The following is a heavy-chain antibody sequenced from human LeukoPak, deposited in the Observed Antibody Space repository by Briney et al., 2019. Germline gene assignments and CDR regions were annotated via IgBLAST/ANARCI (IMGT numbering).Heavy chain of an antibody. Sequence: GGSLRLSCAASGFTFSSYSMNWVRQAPGKGLEWVSSISSSSSYIYYADSVKGRFTISRDNAKNSLYLQMNSLRAEDTAVYYCARDGGPQLWFPFDYWGQGTLVTVSS. D-gene: IGHD5-18*01. CDR2: ISSSSSYI. CDR1: GFTFSSYS. V-gene: IGHV3-21*01. CDR3: ARDGGPQLWFPFDY. J-gene: IGHJ4*02.